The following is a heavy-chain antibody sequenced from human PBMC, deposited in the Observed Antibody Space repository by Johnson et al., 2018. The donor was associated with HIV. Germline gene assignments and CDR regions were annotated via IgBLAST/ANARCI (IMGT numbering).Heavy chain of an antibody. Sequence: VQLVESGGGLVQPGGSLRLSCAASGITVGTNYMSWVRQAPGKGLEWVSAISGSGGSTYYADSVKGRFTISRDNAKNSLYLQMNSLRAEDTALYYCAKGEQLVISRKGHDAFDIWGQGTMVTVSS. D-gene: IGHD6-6*01. V-gene: IGHV3-23*04. CDR2: ISGSGGST. J-gene: IGHJ3*02. CDR1: GITVGTNY. CDR3: AKGEQLVISRKGHDAFDI.